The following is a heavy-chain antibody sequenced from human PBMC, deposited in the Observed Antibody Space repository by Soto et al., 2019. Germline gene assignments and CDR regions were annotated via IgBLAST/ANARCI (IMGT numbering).Heavy chain of an antibody. Sequence: EVKLVESGGGLVKPGGSLRLSCAASGSIFSSHTMNWVRQVPGKGLEWVSSISASSTYIYYADSLKGRFTISRDNAYNSLYLEVSSVRAEDTAVYYCARGWLRDPWMYWGQGTLVTVSS. V-gene: IGHV3-21*02. CDR1: GSIFSSHT. CDR2: ISASSTYI. J-gene: IGHJ4*02. D-gene: IGHD5-12*01. CDR3: ARGWLRDPWMY.